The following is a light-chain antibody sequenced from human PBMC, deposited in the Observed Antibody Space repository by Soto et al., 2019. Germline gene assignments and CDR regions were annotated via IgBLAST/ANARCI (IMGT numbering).Light chain of an antibody. J-gene: IGKJ3*01. CDR3: QHYGSSPG. V-gene: IGKV3-20*01. CDR2: GAS. CDR1: QSVSSSY. Sequence: EIVLTQSPGTLSLSPGERATLSCRASQSVSSSYLAWYQQKPGQAPRLLIYGASSRATGIPDRFSGSGSGTDFTLTISRLEPEDFAVYYCQHYGSSPGIGPGTKVDIK.